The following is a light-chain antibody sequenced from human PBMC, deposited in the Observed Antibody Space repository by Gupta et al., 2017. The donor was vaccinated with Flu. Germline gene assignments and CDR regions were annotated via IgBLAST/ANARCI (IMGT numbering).Light chain of an antibody. CDR1: QSLLHNNGYNY. CDR3: RQSLPTPRT. Sequence: DIVMTQSPLSRAVTPGEPASISCWSSQSLLHNNGYNYLHWYLHKPGQSPQLLIYLGSTRASGVPGRFSGSGSGTDFTLKISRVEAEDVGVYYCRQSLPTPRTFGRGTRLQIK. V-gene: IGKV2-28*01. J-gene: IGKJ2*02. CDR2: LGS.